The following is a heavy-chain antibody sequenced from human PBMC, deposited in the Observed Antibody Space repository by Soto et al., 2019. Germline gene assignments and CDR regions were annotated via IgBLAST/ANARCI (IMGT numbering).Heavy chain of an antibody. CDR3: ARGGDIYWFDP. V-gene: IGHV4-59*01. CDR1: GGSISSYY. Sequence: SETLSLTCTVSGGSISSYYWSWIRQPPGKGLEWIGYIYYSGSTNYNPSLKSRVTISVDTSKNQFSLKLSSVTAADTAVYYCARGGDIYWFDPWGQGTLVTVSS. D-gene: IGHD2-15*01. J-gene: IGHJ5*02. CDR2: IYYSGST.